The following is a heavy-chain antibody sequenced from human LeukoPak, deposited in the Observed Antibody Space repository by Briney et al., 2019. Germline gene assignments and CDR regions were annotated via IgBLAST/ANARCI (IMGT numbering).Heavy chain of an antibody. CDR1: GFSISSGYY. D-gene: IGHD4-23*01. J-gene: IGHJ4*02. CDR2: IHHSGST. Sequence: SETLSLTCTVSGFSISSGYYWGWIRQPPGKGLDWIGCIHHSGSTYYNASLKSRVTISVDTSKNQFSLKLSSVTAADTAVYYCARDQGGNPIDYWGQGTLVTVSS. CDR3: ARDQGGNPIDY. V-gene: IGHV4-38-2*02.